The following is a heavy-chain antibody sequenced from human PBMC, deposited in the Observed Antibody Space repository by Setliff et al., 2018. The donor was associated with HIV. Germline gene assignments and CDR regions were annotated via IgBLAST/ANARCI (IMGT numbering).Heavy chain of an antibody. CDR1: GFTFSSYS. J-gene: IGHJ4*02. CDR2: ISSGSSYI. V-gene: IGHV3-21*01. Sequence: PGGSLRLSCTASGFTFSSYSMNWVRQAPGKGLEWVSSISSGSSYIYYPDSVKGRFTISRDNAKNSLYLRMNSLRADDTAVYYCARDSSTAEGGYDYWGQGTLVTVSS. D-gene: IGHD6-13*01. CDR3: ARDSSTAEGGYDY.